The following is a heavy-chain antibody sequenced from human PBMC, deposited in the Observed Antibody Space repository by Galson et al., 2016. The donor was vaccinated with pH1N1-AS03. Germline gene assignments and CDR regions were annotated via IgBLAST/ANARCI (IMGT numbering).Heavy chain of an antibody. CDR1: GFTVSTHY. D-gene: IGHD6-6*01. CDR2: IYDGGST. Sequence: SLRLSCAASGFTVSTHYINWVRQAPGKGLEWVSVIYDGGSTYYADSVKGRFTISRDNSRNTVYLQMTSLRPEDTGVYYCAREGNMAARLAFDYWGQGTLVAVSS. J-gene: IGHJ4*02. CDR3: AREGNMAARLAFDY. V-gene: IGHV3-53*05.